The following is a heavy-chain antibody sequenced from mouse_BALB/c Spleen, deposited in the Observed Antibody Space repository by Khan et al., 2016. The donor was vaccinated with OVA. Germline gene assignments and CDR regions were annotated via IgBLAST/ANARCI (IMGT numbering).Heavy chain of an antibody. CDR2: ISYSGST. Sequence: EVELVESGPGLVKPSQSLSLTCTVTGYSITSDYAWNWIRQFPGNQLEWMGYISYSGSTSYNPSLKSRISITRDTSKNQFFLQLNSVTTEDTATYYCARSIMANWGQGTTLTVSS. CDR3: ARSIMAN. J-gene: IGHJ2*01. V-gene: IGHV3-2*02. CDR1: GYSITSDYA.